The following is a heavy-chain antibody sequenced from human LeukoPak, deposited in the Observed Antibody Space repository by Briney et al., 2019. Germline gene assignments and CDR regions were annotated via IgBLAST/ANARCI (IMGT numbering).Heavy chain of an antibody. CDR1: GGSFSGYY. Sequence: SETLSLTCAVYGGSFSGYYWSWIRQPPGKGLEWIGEINHSGSTNYNPSLKSRVTISVDTSKNQFSLKLSSVTAADTAVYYCARGGPYDFWSGYLLEPNYYYGMDAWGQGTTVTVSS. J-gene: IGHJ6*02. CDR3: ARGGPYDFWSGYLLEPNYYYGMDA. V-gene: IGHV4-34*01. D-gene: IGHD3-3*01. CDR2: INHSGST.